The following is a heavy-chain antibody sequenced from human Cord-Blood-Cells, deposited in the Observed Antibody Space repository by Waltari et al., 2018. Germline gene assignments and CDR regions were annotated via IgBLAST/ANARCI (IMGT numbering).Heavy chain of an antibody. J-gene: IGHJ6*02. Sequence: QVQLVQSGAEVKKPGSSVKVSCKASGGTFSSYAISWVRQAPGQGLEWMGGIIPIFGTASYAQKFQGRVTITADESTSTAYMELSSLRSEDTAVYYCARAVLNYYYYGMDVWGQGTTVTVSS. V-gene: IGHV1-69*01. CDR3: ARAVLNYYYYGMDV. CDR1: GGTFSSYA. CDR2: IIPIFGTA.